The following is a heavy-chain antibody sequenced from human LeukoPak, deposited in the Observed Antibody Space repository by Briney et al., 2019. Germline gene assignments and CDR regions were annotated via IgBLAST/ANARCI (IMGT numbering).Heavy chain of an antibody. V-gene: IGHV4-59*08. CDR2: IYYTGST. CDR3: ASTGKRWLQLWDY. J-gene: IGHJ4*02. Sequence: SETLSLTCAVSGDSISSDYWSWVRQPPGKGLEWTGYIYYTGSTNYNPSLKSRVTISVDTSKNQFSLKLSSVTAADTAVYYCASTGKRWLQLWDYWGQGTLVTVSS. D-gene: IGHD5-24*01. CDR1: GDSISSDY.